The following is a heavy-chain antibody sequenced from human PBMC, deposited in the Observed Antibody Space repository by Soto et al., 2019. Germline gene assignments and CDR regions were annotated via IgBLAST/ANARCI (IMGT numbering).Heavy chain of an antibody. V-gene: IGHV5-51*01. D-gene: IGHD3-10*01. CDR1: GYSFTSYW. Sequence: GESLKISCKGSGYSFTSYWIGWVRQMPGKGLEWMGIIYPGDSDTRYSPSFQGQVTMSADKSISTAYLQWNSLKASDTAMYYCARLGSASGGFFDYWGQGTLVTVSS. CDR2: IYPGDSDT. CDR3: ARLGSASGGFFDY. J-gene: IGHJ4*02.